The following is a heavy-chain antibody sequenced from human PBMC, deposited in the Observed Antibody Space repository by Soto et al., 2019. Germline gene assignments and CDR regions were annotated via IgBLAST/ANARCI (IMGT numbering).Heavy chain of an antibody. Sequence: GESLKISCKGSVSNFASYRIGGVPQTPGKGLDLMGIIYPGDSDTTYSPSLQGQVTTSADKSLSTAYLQWRSLKPSDTAMNYCPRRGIAGLGGLRSGSLVVGTPGTRVTASS. CDR1: VSNFASYR. CDR2: IYPGDSDT. D-gene: IGHD6-13*01. CDR3: PRRGIAGLGGLRSGSLVV. J-gene: IGHJ6*02. V-gene: IGHV5-51*01.